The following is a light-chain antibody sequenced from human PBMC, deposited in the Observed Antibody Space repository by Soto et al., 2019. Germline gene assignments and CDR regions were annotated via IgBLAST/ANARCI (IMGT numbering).Light chain of an antibody. CDR3: QQRSDWPRT. CDR2: DAS. V-gene: IGKV3-11*01. Sequence: EIVLTQSPATLSLSPGEGATLSCRASQSVSKYLAWYQQKPGQAPRLLIHDASNRATGIPARFSGSGSGTDFTLTISSLEPEDFAVYYCQQRSDWPRTFDQGTKLEIK. CDR1: QSVSKY. J-gene: IGKJ2*01.